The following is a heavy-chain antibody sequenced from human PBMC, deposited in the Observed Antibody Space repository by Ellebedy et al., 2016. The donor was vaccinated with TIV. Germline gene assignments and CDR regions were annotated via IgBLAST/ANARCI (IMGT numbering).Heavy chain of an antibody. J-gene: IGHJ4*02. CDR2: ISSSGSTI. CDR3: ARGYYYDSSGYYALGY. D-gene: IGHD3-22*01. V-gene: IGHV3-11*04. Sequence: GGSLRLSXAASGFTFSDYYMSWIRQAPGKGLEWVSYISSSGSTIYYADSVKGRFTISRDNAKNSLYLQMNSLRDEDTAVYYCARGYYYDSSGYYALGYWGQGTLVTVSS. CDR1: GFTFSDYY.